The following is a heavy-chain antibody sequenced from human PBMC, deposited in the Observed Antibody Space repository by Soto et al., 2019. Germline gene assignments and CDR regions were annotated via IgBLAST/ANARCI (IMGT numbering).Heavy chain of an antibody. Sequence: SETLSLTCAVSGGSISSYYWSWVRQPPGKGLEWIGYISYSGSTNYNPSLKSRVTISVDTSKNQFSLKVSSVTAADTAVYYCARQITTLTTFDDWGQGTLVTVSS. V-gene: IGHV4-59*01. CDR3: ARQITTLTTFDD. J-gene: IGHJ4*02. D-gene: IGHD4-17*01. CDR2: ISYSGST. CDR1: GGSISSYY.